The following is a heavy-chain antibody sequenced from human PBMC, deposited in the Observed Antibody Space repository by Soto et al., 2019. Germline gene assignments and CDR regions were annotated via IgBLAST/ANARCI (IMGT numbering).Heavy chain of an antibody. CDR3: ARDPSGPWSPHLDY. V-gene: IGHV4-30-4*02. CDR1: GGSISSGDYY. CDR2: IYYSGST. Sequence: SETLSLTCTVSGGSISSGDYYWSWIRQPPGKGLEWIGYIYYSGSTYYNPSLKSRVTISVDTSKNQFSLKLSSVTAADTAVYYCARDPSGPWSPHLDYWGQGTLVPVSS. J-gene: IGHJ4*02. D-gene: IGHD2-8*02.